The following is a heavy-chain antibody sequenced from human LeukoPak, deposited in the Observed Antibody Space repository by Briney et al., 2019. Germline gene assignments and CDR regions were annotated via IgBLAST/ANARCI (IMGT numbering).Heavy chain of an antibody. Sequence: ASVEVSCKASGYTFTSYGISWVRQAPGQGLEWMGWISAYNGNTNYAQKLQGRVTMTTDTSTSTAYMELRSLRSDDTAVYYCARAKSSSWYSYYYYMHVWGKGTTVTVSS. D-gene: IGHD6-13*01. CDR3: ARAKSSSWYSYYYYMHV. J-gene: IGHJ6*03. V-gene: IGHV1-18*04. CDR2: ISAYNGNT. CDR1: GYTFTSYG.